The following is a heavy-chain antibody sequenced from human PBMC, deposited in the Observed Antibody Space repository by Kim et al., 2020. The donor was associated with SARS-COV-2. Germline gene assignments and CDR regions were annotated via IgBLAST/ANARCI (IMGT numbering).Heavy chain of an antibody. CDR3: ARTPTGITVATDY. CDR2: ISYDGSNK. D-gene: IGHD6-19*01. Sequence: GGSLRLSCAASGFTFSSYAMHWVRQAPGKGLEWVAVISYDGSNKYYADSVKGRFTISRDNSKNTLYLQMNSLRAEDTAVYYCARTPTGITVATDYWGQGTLVTVSS. J-gene: IGHJ4*02. CDR1: GFTFSSYA. V-gene: IGHV3-30-3*01.